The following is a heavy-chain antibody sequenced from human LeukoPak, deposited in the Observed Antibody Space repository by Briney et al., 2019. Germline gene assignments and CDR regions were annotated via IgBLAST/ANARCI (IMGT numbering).Heavy chain of an antibody. CDR2: IIPIFGTA. Sequence: EASVKVSCKASGGTFSSYAISWVRQAPGQGLEWMGGIIPIFGTANYAQKFQGRVTITADESTSTAYMELSSLRSEDTAVYYCARSDYYDSSGYLDYWGQGTLVTVSS. J-gene: IGHJ4*02. V-gene: IGHV1-69*13. CDR1: GGTFSSYA. D-gene: IGHD3-22*01. CDR3: ARSDYYDSSGYLDY.